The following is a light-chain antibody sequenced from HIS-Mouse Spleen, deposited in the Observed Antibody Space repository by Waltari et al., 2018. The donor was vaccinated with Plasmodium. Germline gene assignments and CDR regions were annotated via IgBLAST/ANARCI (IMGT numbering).Light chain of an antibody. CDR1: QSVSSY. Sequence: EIVLTQSPATLSLSPGERATLSCRASQSVSSYLAWSQQKPGQAPRLLIYDASNRATGIPARFSGSWSGTDFTLTISSLEPEDFAVYYCQQRSNWMYTFGQGTKLEIK. CDR3: QQRSNWMYT. V-gene: IGKV3-11*01. CDR2: DAS. J-gene: IGKJ2*01.